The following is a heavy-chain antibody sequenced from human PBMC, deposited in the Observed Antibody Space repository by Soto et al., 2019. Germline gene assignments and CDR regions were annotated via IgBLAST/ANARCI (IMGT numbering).Heavy chain of an antibody. Sequence: PGGSLTLSCAVSGLTFSKFWMHWVRKAPGKGLVWVSYVMGDGTTTDYADSVKGRFTISRDNTKNTVFPQMNSLRDAETAVYYCAHLYSFGSDVWGHGTLVTVSS. D-gene: IGHD3-3*01. V-gene: IGHV3-74*01. CDR2: VMGDGTTT. J-gene: IGHJ4*01. CDR3: AHLYSFGSDV. CDR1: GLTFSKFW.